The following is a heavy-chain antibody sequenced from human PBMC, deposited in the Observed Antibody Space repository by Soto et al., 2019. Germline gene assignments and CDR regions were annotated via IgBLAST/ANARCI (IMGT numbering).Heavy chain of an antibody. CDR3: ARVFYDILTGYPYGMDV. J-gene: IGHJ6*02. CDR2: IIPILGIA. V-gene: IGHV1-69*02. D-gene: IGHD3-9*01. CDR1: GGTFSSYT. Sequence: ASVKVSCKASGGTFSSYTISWVRQAPGQGLEWMGRIIPILGIANYAQKFQGRVTITADKSTSTAYMELSSLRAEDTAVYYCARVFYDILTGYPYGMDVWGQGTTVTVS.